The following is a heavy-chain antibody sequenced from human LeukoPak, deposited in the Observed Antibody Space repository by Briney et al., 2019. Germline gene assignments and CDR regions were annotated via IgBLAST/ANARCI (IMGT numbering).Heavy chain of an antibody. CDR2: LSYDGTNK. Sequence: GGSLRLPCAASGFTFSSFAMHWVRQAPGKGLEWVAVLSYDGTNKYYADSVKGRFTISRDNSKNTLYLQMNSLRAEDTAIYYCAKEINYGGNSFDYWGQGTLVTVSS. V-gene: IGHV3-30*18. CDR3: AKEINYGGNSFDY. D-gene: IGHD4-23*01. J-gene: IGHJ4*02. CDR1: GFTFSSFA.